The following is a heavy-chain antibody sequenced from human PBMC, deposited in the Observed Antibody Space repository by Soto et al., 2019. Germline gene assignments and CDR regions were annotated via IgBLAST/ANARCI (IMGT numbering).Heavy chain of an antibody. D-gene: IGHD5-12*01. CDR2: IYYTGST. J-gene: IGHJ5*02. CDR3: ERDGFDYSYNLGWFDP. Sequence: QMQLQESGPGLVKPSQTLSLTCTVSAASISNGDHSWSWIRQPPGKGLEWIGYIYYTGSTYYNPSLKSRLTLSIDTARNKFSLKLSSVTAADTAVYYCERDGFDYSYNLGWFDPWGQGTLVTVSS. CDR1: AASISNGDHS. V-gene: IGHV4-30-4*01.